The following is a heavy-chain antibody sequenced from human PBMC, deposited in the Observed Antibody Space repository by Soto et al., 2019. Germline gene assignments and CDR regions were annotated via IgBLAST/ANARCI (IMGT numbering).Heavy chain of an antibody. CDR3: ARMQRYCISTSCSDNWFGP. D-gene: IGHD2-2*01. CDR1: GGSISSGGYS. V-gene: IGHV4-30-2*01. Sequence: SETLSLTCAVSGGSISSGGYSWSWIRQPPGKGLEWIGYIYHSGSTYYNPSLKSRVTISVDRSKNQFSLKLSSVTAADTAVYYCARMQRYCISTSCSDNWFGPWGQGTLVPVSS. CDR2: IYHSGST. J-gene: IGHJ5*02.